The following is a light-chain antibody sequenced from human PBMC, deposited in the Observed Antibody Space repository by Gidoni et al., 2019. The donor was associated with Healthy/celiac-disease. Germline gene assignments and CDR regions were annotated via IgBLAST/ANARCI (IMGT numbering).Light chain of an antibody. V-gene: IGKV3-20*01. CDR3: QQYGSLFT. CDR1: QSVSSSY. Sequence: EIVFTQSPGTLSLSPGERATLSCRASQSVSSSYLAWYQQKPGQAPRILIYGASSRATGIPDRFSGSGSGTDFTLTISRLEPEDFAVYYCQQYGSLFTFGPGTKVDIK. J-gene: IGKJ3*01. CDR2: GAS.